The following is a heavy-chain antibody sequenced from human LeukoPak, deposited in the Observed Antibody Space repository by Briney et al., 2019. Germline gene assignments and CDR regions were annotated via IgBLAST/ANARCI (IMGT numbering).Heavy chain of an antibody. CDR3: ARDRDEVVVAATGDAFDI. D-gene: IGHD2-15*01. CDR2: ISGSGGST. V-gene: IGHV3-23*01. Sequence: GGSLRLSCAASGFTFSSYAMSWVRQAPGKGLEWVSAISGSGGSTYYADSVKGRFTISRDNSKNTLYLQMNSLRAEDTAVYYCARDRDEVVVAATGDAFDIWGQGTMVTVSS. CDR1: GFTFSSYA. J-gene: IGHJ3*02.